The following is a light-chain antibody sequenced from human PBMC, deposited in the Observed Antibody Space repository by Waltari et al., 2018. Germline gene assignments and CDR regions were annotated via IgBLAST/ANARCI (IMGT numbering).Light chain of an antibody. Sequence: EIVLTQSPGTLSLSPGDRAILSCRASQSVSKYLAWYQQKPGQAPRLLIFGASSRATGIPDRFSGSGSGTDFSLTISRVEPEDFAVYYCQQYVSLPATFGQGTKVEIE. J-gene: IGKJ1*01. CDR1: QSVSKY. V-gene: IGKV3-20*01. CDR3: QQYVSLPAT. CDR2: GAS.